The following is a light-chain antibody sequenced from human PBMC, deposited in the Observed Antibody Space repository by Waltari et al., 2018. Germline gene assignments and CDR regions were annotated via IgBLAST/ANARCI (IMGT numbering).Light chain of an antibody. CDR3: QQYNNWPPLFT. Sequence: EIVMTQSPATLSVSPGERATLPCRASQSVSSNLAWYQQKPGQAPRLLIYGASTRATCIPARFSGSGSGTEFTLTISSLQSEDFAVYYCQQYNNWPPLFTFGPGTKVDIK. V-gene: IGKV3-15*01. CDR1: QSVSSN. CDR2: GAS. J-gene: IGKJ3*01.